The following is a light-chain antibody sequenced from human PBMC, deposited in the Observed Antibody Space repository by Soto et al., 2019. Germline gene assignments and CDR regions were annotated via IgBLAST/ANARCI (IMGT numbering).Light chain of an antibody. CDR1: SSNIGSNY. J-gene: IGLJ2*01. CDR2: RNN. V-gene: IGLV1-47*01. CDR3: AAWDDSLSGVV. Sequence: QSALTQPPSASGTPGQRVTISCSGSSSNIGSNYVYWYQQLPGTAPKLLIYRNNQRPSGVPDRFSGSKSGTSASLAISGLRFEDEADYYCAAWDDSLSGVVFGGGTKLTVL.